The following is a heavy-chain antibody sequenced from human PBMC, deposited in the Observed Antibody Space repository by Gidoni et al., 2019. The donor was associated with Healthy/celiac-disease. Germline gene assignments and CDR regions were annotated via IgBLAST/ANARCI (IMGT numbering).Heavy chain of an antibody. CDR1: GYNFTSYY. J-gene: IGHJ4*02. Sequence: QVQLVQSGAEVKKPGASGKVSCTASGYNFTSYYMHWVRQAPGQGLEWMGIINPSGGSTSYAQQFQGRVTMTRDTSTSTVYMELSSLRSEDTAVYYCARERLSYSGRYFDYWGQGTLVTVSS. D-gene: IGHD1-26*01. V-gene: IGHV1-46*01. CDR2: INPSGGST. CDR3: ARERLSYSGRYFDY.